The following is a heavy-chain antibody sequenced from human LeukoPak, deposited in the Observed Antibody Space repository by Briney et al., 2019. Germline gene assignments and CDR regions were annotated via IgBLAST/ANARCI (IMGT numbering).Heavy chain of an antibody. CDR1: GFIFSSYA. D-gene: IGHD5-18*01. CDR2: ISGSGGST. Sequence: GGSLRLSCAASGFIFSSYAMSWVRQAPGKGLEWVSTISGSGGSTYYADSVKGRFTISRDNSKNTVYLQMNSLRAEDTAVYYCAKRDTAMVQAFFDYWGQGTLVTVSS. V-gene: IGHV3-23*01. J-gene: IGHJ4*02. CDR3: AKRDTAMVQAFFDY.